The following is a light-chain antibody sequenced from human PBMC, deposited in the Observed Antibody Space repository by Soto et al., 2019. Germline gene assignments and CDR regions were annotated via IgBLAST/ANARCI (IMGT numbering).Light chain of an antibody. CDR3: SSYTRDRLVV. J-gene: IGLJ2*01. CDR1: SSDVGGYNY. Sequence: QSVLTQPASASGSPGESITISCSGTSSDVGGYNYVSWYQQHPGKAPRFLIFEVSNRPSGVSDRFSGSKSGNTASLTISGLRAEDEADYYCSSYTRDRLVVFGGGTKVTVL. CDR2: EVS. V-gene: IGLV2-14*01.